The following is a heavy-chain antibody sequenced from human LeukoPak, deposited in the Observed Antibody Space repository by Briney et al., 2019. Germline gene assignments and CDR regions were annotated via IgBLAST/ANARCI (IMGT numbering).Heavy chain of an antibody. CDR3: ARGGWSGYPYHDAFDI. CDR2: IKQDGSEK. V-gene: IGHV3-7*01. J-gene: IGHJ3*02. CDR1: GFTFSSYW. Sequence: GGSLRLSCAASGFTFSSYWMSWVRQAPGKGLEWVANIKQDGSEKYYVDSVKGRFTISRDNAKNSLYLQMNSLRAEDTAVYYCARGGWSGYPYHDAFDIWGQGTMVTVSS. D-gene: IGHD3-3*01.